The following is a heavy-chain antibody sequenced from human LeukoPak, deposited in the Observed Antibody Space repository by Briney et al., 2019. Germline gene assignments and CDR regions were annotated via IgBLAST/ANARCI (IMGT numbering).Heavy chain of an antibody. V-gene: IGHV5-51*01. Sequence: GESLKISCKASGYSFTTYWIGWVRQMPGKGLEWIGIIYPGDSDTRCSPSFRGQVTISADKSISTAYLQWRSLKASDTSMYYCARRIAAAVSDGFDLWGQGTMVTVSS. CDR1: GYSFTTYW. CDR2: IYPGDSDT. D-gene: IGHD6-13*01. CDR3: ARRIAAAVSDGFDL. J-gene: IGHJ3*01.